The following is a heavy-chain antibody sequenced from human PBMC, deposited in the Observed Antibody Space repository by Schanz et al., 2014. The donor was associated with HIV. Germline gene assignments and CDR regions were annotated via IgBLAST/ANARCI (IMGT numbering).Heavy chain of an antibody. V-gene: IGHV3-23*01. CDR1: GFTLSGYT. D-gene: IGHD2-2*01. CDR3: ARDGARTSHWGF. Sequence: EVQLLESGGGLVLPGGSLRVSCAVSGFTLSGYTMSWVRQAPGKGLEWVSSISVTGDNTYYADSVKGRFTISRDNSKNTLYLQMNSLGVEDTAVYFCARDGARTSHWGFWGQGTLVTVSS. CDR2: ISVTGDNT. J-gene: IGHJ4*02.